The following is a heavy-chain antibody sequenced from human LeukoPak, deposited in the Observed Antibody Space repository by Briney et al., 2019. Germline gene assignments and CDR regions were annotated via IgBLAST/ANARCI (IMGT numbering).Heavy chain of an antibody. Sequence: SETLSLTCTVSGGSISSNNHYWGWIRQPAGKGLEWIGHIYYSGSIFLNPSLKSRVTISVNTSKNQFSLKLSSVTAADAAFYYCARVPLWFGTGYMDVWGKGTTVIVSS. CDR3: ARVPLWFGTGYMDV. CDR1: GGSISSNNHY. CDR2: IYYSGSI. D-gene: IGHD2-21*01. V-gene: IGHV4-39*07. J-gene: IGHJ6*03.